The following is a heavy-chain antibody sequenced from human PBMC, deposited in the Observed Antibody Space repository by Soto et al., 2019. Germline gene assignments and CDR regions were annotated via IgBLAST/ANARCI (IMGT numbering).Heavy chain of an antibody. CDR1: GGSISSGGYY. J-gene: IGHJ5*02. V-gene: IGHV4-31*03. CDR3: ARDGAHSPRWFDP. D-gene: IGHD2-15*01. Sequence: PSETLSLTCTVSGGSISSGGYYWNWIRQQPGKGLEWIGHIYYSGSTYYNPSLKSRVTISVDTSKNQFSLKLTSVTAADTAVYFCARDGAHSPRWFDPWGQGTLVTVSS. CDR2: IYYSGST.